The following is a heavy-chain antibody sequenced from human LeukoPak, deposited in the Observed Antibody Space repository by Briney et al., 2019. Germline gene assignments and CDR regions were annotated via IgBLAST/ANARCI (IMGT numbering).Heavy chain of an antibody. D-gene: IGHD2/OR15-2a*01. CDR2: IDSDGSYI. J-gene: IGHJ3*02. V-gene: IGHV3-74*01. CDR3: VRENNAFDM. CDR1: GFTFRSSL. Sequence: GGSLRLSCAASGFTFRSSLMHWVRQTPGKCLLWVSHIDSDGSYIVYADSVKGRFTVSRDNAKNTLYLQMNSMRAEDTAVYYCVRENNAFDMWGQGTMVTVSS.